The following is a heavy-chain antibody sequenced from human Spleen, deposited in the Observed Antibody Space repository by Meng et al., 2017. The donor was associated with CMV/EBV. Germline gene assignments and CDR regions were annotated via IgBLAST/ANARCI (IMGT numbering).Heavy chain of an antibody. CDR1: TYY. Sequence: TYYLHWVRQAPGQGLEWMGIINPSGGTTTYTRKFQGRVTMTRDTSTSTVYMELSSLRPEDTAVYYCARVRGSGYCSSTSCSTGYFDLWGRGTLVTVSS. V-gene: IGHV1-46*01. J-gene: IGHJ2*01. D-gene: IGHD2-2*03. CDR2: INPSGGTT. CDR3: ARVRGSGYCSSTSCSTGYFDL.